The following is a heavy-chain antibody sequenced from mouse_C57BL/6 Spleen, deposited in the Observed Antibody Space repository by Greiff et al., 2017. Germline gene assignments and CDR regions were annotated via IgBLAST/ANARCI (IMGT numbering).Heavy chain of an antibody. Sequence: QVQLQQSGAELVRPGASVKLSCKASGYTFTDYYINWVKQRPGQGLEWIARIYPGSGNTYYNEKFKGKATLTAEKSSSTAYMQLSSLTSEDSAVYFCARSAYYSNYGYFDVWGTGTTVTVSS. CDR2: IYPGSGNT. CDR1: GYTFTDYY. CDR3: ARSAYYSNYGYFDV. D-gene: IGHD2-5*01. J-gene: IGHJ1*03. V-gene: IGHV1-76*01.